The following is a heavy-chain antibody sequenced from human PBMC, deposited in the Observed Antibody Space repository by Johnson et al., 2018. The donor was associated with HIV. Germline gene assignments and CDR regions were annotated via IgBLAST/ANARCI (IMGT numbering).Heavy chain of an antibody. Sequence: QMLLVESGGGFVQPGRSLRLSCAVSGFTFSSYPMHWVRQAPGKGLEWVAVISYDEIDKYYAGSVKGRFTISRDNSKTTLYLQMNSLRAEDTAIYYCARQPDNFLIVMVMTQKTFPAPDAFDIWGQGTMVTVSS. CDR1: GFTFSSYP. D-gene: IGHD3-22*01. V-gene: IGHV3-30*04. CDR3: ARQPDNFLIVMVMTQKTFPAPDAFDI. CDR2: ISYDEIDK. J-gene: IGHJ3*02.